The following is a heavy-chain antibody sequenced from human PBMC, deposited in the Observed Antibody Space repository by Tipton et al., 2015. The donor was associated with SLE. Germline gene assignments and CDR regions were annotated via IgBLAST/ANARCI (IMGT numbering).Heavy chain of an antibody. V-gene: IGHV3-66*02. Sequence: SLRLSCAASGFTFSSYSMNWVRQAPGKGLEWVSIIYGGGSTNYPDSVKGRFSSSRDNSKNTLYLQMNSLRAEDTAVYYCARARGANYDFDYWGQGTLVTVSS. CDR1: GFTFSSYS. J-gene: IGHJ4*02. CDR3: ARARGANYDFDY. D-gene: IGHD4/OR15-4a*01. CDR2: IYGGGST.